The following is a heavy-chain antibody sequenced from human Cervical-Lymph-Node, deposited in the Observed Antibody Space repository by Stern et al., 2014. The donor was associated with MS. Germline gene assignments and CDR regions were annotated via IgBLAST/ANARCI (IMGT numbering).Heavy chain of an antibody. CDR3: TKAWDS. J-gene: IGHJ4*02. CDR2: MNPDSGDT. CDR1: GYTFTSDD. V-gene: IGHV1-8*01. Sequence: VQLVQSGAEVKKPGASVKVSCKTSGYTFTSDDINWVRQASGQGLEWLGWMNPDSGDTGYAQKLQGRLTIPRDTSISTAYMELTTLRSEDTAVYYCTKAWDSWGQGTLVIVSS.